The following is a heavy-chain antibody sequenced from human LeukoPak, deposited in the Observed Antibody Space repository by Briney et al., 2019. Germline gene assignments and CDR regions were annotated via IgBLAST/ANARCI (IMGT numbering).Heavy chain of an antibody. Sequence: ASVKVSCKASGYSFTSYGVSWVRQAPGQGLEWMAWINAYNGNTNYAQNLQGRVTLTTDTSASTAYMELRSLRSDDTAVYYCARAGNEVMDYGGQGPLVTVSS. V-gene: IGHV1-18*01. D-gene: IGHD3-16*01. CDR2: INAYNGNT. J-gene: IGHJ4*02. CDR1: GYSFTSYG. CDR3: ARAGNEVMDY.